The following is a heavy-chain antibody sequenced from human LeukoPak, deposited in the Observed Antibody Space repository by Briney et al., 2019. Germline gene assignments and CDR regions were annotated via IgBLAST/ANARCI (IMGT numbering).Heavy chain of an antibody. Sequence: GGSLRHSCAASGVTFSSYSMNWVRQAPGKGLEWVSSISSSSSYIYYADSVKGRFTISRDNAKNSLYLQMNSLRAEDTAVYYCASSHGAGGLRTPRFYYFDYWGQGTLVTVSS. CDR2: ISSSSSYI. CDR1: GVTFSSYS. CDR3: ASSHGAGGLRTPRFYYFDY. D-gene: IGHD4-17*01. V-gene: IGHV3-21*01. J-gene: IGHJ4*02.